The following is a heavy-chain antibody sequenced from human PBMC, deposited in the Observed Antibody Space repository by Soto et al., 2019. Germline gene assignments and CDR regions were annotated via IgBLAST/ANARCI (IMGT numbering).Heavy chain of an antibody. Sequence: QVQLVQSGAAVKKPGSSVKVSCKASGGTFSSYTISWVRQAPGQGLEWMGRIIPILGIANYAQKFQGRVTITADKSTSTAYMELSSLRSEDTAVYYCARGGASSSWLGPFDYWGQGTLVTVSS. V-gene: IGHV1-69*02. CDR2: IIPILGIA. J-gene: IGHJ4*02. CDR1: GGTFSSYT. CDR3: ARGGASSSWLGPFDY. D-gene: IGHD6-13*01.